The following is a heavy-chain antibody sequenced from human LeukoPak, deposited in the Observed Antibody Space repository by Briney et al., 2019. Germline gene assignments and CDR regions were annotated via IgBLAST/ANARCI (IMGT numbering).Heavy chain of an antibody. D-gene: IGHD1-26*01. J-gene: IGHJ4*02. CDR2: ISGSGGST. V-gene: IGHV3-23*01. Sequence: GGTLRLSCAASGFTFSSYGMSWVRQAPGKGLEWVSAISGSGGSTYYADSVKGRFTISRDNSKNTLYLQMNSLRAEDTAIYYCAKEYTGTFSPFPSYFDNWGQGTLVTVSS. CDR1: GFTFSSYG. CDR3: AKEYTGTFSPFPSYFDN.